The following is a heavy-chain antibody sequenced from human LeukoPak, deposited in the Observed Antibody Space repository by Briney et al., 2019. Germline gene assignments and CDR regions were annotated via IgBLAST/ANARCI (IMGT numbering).Heavy chain of an antibody. D-gene: IGHD5-18*01. CDR1: GGSISSGGYS. CDR2: IYHSGST. J-gene: IGHJ4*02. V-gene: IGHV4-30-2*01. CDR3: ARVKGIQLWSYLDY. Sequence: SQTLSLTCAVSGGSISSGGYSWSWIRQPPGKGLEWIGYIYHSGSTYYNPSLKSRVTISVDRSKNQFSLKLSSVTAADTAVYYCARVKGIQLWSYLDYWGQGTLVTVSS.